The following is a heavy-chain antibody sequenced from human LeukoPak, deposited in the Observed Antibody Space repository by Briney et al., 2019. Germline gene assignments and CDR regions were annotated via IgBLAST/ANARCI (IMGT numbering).Heavy chain of an antibody. D-gene: IGHD5-24*01. CDR1: GFTFSNYG. CDR2: IQYDGSEK. J-gene: IGHJ4*02. V-gene: IGHV3-30*02. CDR3: VKDEARWLHHGFDY. Sequence: HPGGTLRLSCATSGFTFSNYGMNWVRQAPGKGLEWVAFIQYDGSEKYYADSVKGRFTMSRDNSKNTLYLQMNSPRTEDTAVYYCVKDEARWLHHGFDYWAREPWSPSPQ.